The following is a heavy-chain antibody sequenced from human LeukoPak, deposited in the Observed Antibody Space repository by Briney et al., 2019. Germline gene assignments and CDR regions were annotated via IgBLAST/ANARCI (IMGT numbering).Heavy chain of an antibody. J-gene: IGHJ6*03. CDR2: IRYDGSNK. Sequence: GGSLRLSCAASGFTFSDYYMSWIRQAPGKGLEWVAFIRYDGSNKYYADSVKGRFTISRDNSKNTLYLQMNSLRAEDTAVYYCAKDRYYDSSGYYYMDVWGKGTTVTVSS. CDR1: GFTFSDYY. V-gene: IGHV3-30*02. CDR3: AKDRYYDSSGYYYMDV. D-gene: IGHD3-22*01.